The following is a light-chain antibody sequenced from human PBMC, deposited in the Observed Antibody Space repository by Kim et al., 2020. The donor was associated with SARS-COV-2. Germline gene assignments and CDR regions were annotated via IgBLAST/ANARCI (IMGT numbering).Light chain of an antibody. V-gene: IGLV2-11*01. Sequence: QSVTISCTGTSSDVGGYNYVSWYQQHPGKAPKLMIYDVSKRPSGVPDRFSGSKSGNTASLTISGLQAEDEADYYCCSYAGSYTNYVFGTGTKVTV. J-gene: IGLJ1*01. CDR2: DVS. CDR1: SSDVGGYNY. CDR3: CSYAGSYTNYV.